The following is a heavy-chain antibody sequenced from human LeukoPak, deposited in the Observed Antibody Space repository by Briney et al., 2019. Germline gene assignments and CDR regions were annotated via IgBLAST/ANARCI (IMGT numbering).Heavy chain of an antibody. CDR3: AASVVTSYYFDY. J-gene: IGHJ4*02. V-gene: IGHV3-66*01. CDR2: IYSGGST. CDR1: GFTVSSNY. D-gene: IGHD4-23*01. Sequence: GGSLRLSCAASGFTVSSNYMSWVRQAPGKGLEWASAIYSGGSTYYADSVKGRFTISRDNSKNTLFLQINSLRAEDTAVYYCAASVVTSYYFDYWGQGTLVTVSS.